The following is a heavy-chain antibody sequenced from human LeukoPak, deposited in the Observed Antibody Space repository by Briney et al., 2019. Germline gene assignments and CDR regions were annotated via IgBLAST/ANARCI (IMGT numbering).Heavy chain of an antibody. CDR2: IIPILGIA. CDR1: GGTFSSYA. CDR3: AREERGAAPDY. Sequence: SVKVSCKASGGTFSSYAISWVRQAPGQGLEWMGRIIPILGIANYAQKFQGRVTITADKSTSTAYMELSSLRSEDTAVYYCAREERGAAPDYWGQGTLVTVSS. J-gene: IGHJ4*02. D-gene: IGHD2-15*01. V-gene: IGHV1-69*04.